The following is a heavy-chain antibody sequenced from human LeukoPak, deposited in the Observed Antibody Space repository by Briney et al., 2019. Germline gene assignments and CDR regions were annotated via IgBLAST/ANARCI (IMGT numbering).Heavy chain of an antibody. D-gene: IGHD2-15*01. J-gene: IGHJ4*02. V-gene: IGHV1-2*02. CDR1: GYTFTGYY. CDR2: INPNSGGT. CDR3: ARDPFAIVVVVAVAYYFDY. Sequence: ASVKVSCKASGYTFTGYYMHWVRQAPGQGLEWMGWINPNSGGTNYAQKFQGRVTMTRDTSISTAYMELSRLRSDDTAVYYCARDPFAIVVVVAVAYYFDYWGQGTLVTVSS.